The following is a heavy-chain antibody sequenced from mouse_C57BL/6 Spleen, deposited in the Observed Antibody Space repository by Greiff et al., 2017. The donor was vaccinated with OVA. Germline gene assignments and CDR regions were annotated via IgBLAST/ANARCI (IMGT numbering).Heavy chain of an antibody. D-gene: IGHD2-1*01. Sequence: VKLQQPGAELVKPGASVKLSCKASGYTFTSYWMPWVKQRPGQGLEWIGEIDPSDSYTNYNQKFKGKATLTVDTSSSTAYMQLSSLTSEDSAVYYCAIYYGNLGDFDYWGQGTTLTVSS. CDR1: GYTFTSYW. V-gene: IGHV1-50*01. CDR3: AIYYGNLGDFDY. J-gene: IGHJ2*01. CDR2: IDPSDSYT.